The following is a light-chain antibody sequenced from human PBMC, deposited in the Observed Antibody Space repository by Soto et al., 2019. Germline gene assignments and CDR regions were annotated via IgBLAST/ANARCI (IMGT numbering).Light chain of an antibody. CDR1: SSDIGSYNY. Sequence: QSVLTQPASVSGSPGQSIAISCTGTSSDIGSYNYVSWYQQHPGKAPKLMIHEVSNRPSGVSDRFSGSKSGNTASLTISGLQADDEADYYCSSHITYSTRVFGTGTKLTVL. J-gene: IGLJ1*01. CDR2: EVS. V-gene: IGLV2-14*01. CDR3: SSHITYSTRV.